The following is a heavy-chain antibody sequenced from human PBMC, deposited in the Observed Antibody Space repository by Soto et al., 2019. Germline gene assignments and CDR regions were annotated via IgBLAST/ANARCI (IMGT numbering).Heavy chain of an antibody. Sequence: SETLSLTCTVSGGSISSGDYYWSWIRQPPGKGLEWIGYIYYSGSTYYNPSLKSRVTISVDTSKNQFSLKLSSVTAADTAVYYCARSQLDNWGREYYFDYWGQGTMVTVSS. CDR1: GGSISSGDYY. V-gene: IGHV4-30-4*01. D-gene: IGHD7-27*01. CDR2: IYYSGST. J-gene: IGHJ4*02. CDR3: ARSQLDNWGREYYFDY.